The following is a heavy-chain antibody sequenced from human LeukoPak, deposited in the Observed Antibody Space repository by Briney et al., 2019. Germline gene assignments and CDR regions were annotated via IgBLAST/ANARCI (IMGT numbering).Heavy chain of an antibody. CDR2: FIPILGTA. CDR1: GGTFSDYA. J-gene: IGHJ6*04. Sequence: SVKVSCKASGGTFSDYALNWVRQAPGQGLEWMGVFIPILGTANSTQKFQGRVTITADISTNTVYMELSSLRSEDTAVYFCAGIPVFGVILHQEPVWGKGTTVTVSS. V-gene: IGHV1-69*10. D-gene: IGHD3-3*01. CDR3: AGIPVFGVILHQEPV.